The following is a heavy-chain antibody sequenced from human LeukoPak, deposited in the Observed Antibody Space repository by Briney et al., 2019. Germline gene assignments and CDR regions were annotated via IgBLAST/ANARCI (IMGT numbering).Heavy chain of an antibody. CDR1: GGSISSSSYY. CDR2: IYYSGST. J-gene: IGHJ4*02. V-gene: IGHV4-39*01. D-gene: IGHD4-23*01. Sequence: PSETLSLTCTVSGGSISSSSYYWGWIRQPPGKGLEWIGSIYYSGSTYYNPSLESRVTISVDTSKNQFSLKLSSVTAADTPVYYCASSTVVTPDYWGQGTLVTVSS. CDR3: ASSTVVTPDY.